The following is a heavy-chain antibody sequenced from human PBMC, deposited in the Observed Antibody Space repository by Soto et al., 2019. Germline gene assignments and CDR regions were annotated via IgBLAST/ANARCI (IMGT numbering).Heavy chain of an antibody. D-gene: IGHD2-2*01. CDR1: GFNFRDYY. J-gene: IGHJ4*02. CDR3: ARDCSSTSCYDY. V-gene: IGHV3-11*01. CDR2: ISSSGSTI. Sequence: PGGSPRHSRSGPGFNFRDYYMSWVPPAPGKGLEWVSYISSSGSTIYYADSVKGRFTISRDNAKNSLYPQMNSLRAEDTAVYYCARDCSSTSCYDYWGQGTLVTVSS.